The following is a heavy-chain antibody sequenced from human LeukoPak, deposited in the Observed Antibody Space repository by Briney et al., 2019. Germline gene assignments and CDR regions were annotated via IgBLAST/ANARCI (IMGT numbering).Heavy chain of an antibody. D-gene: IGHD4-23*01. J-gene: IGHJ4*02. Sequence: PSQTLSLTCTVSGGSISSGSYYWSWIRQPPGKGLEWIGEINHSGSTNYNPSLKSRVTISVDTSKNQFSLKLSSVTAADTAVYYCARLRDYGGTVDYWGQGTLVTVSS. CDR2: INHSGST. CDR3: ARLRDYGGTVDY. CDR1: GGSISSGSYY. V-gene: IGHV4-39*07.